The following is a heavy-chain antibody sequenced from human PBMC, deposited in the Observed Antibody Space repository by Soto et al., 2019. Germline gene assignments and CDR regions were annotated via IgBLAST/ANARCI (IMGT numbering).Heavy chain of an antibody. CDR2: IVVGSGNT. J-gene: IGHJ6*02. V-gene: IGHV1-58*01. CDR1: GFTFTSSA. Sequence: QMQLVQSGPEVKKPGTSVKVSCKASGFTFTSSAVQWVRQARGQRLEWIGWIVVGSGNTNYAQKFQERVTTTRDMSTSTAYMELSSLRSEDTAVYYCAADVTTVTRLQTYYYYYGMDVWGQGTTVTVSS. D-gene: IGHD4-17*01. CDR3: AADVTTVTRLQTYYYYYGMDV.